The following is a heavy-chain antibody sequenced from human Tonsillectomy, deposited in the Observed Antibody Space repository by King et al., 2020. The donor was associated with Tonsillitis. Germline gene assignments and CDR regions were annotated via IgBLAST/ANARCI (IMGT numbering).Heavy chain of an antibody. Sequence: QLQESGPGLVKPSQTLSLTCAVSGGSISSGGYSWRWIRQPPGKGLEWIGYIYYSGSTYYNPSLKSRVTISVDTSKNHFSLNLSSVTAADTAVYYCARDYDSSGYYPDAFDIWGQGTMVTVSS. J-gene: IGHJ3*02. CDR1: GGSISSGGYS. CDR3: ARDYDSSGYYPDAFDI. CDR2: IYYSGST. D-gene: IGHD3-22*01. V-gene: IGHV4-30-4*07.